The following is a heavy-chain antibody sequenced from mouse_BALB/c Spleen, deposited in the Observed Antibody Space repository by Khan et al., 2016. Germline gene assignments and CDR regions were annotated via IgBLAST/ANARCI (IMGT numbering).Heavy chain of an antibody. CDR3: SRRSTMIYYYAMDY. D-gene: IGHD2-4*01. CDR1: GYTFTNFG. J-gene: IGHJ4*01. CDR2: INTYTGDP. Sequence: QIQLVQSGPELKKPGETVKISCKASGYTFTNFGMNWVKQAPGKGLKWMGWINTYTGDPTYADDFKGRFVFSLETTARTAYLQSNNLKNEDTATSFCSRRSTMIYYYAMDYWGQGTSVTVAS. V-gene: IGHV9-3-1*01.